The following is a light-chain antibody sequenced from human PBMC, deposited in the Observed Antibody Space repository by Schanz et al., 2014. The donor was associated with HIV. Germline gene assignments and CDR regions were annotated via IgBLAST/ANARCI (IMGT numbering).Light chain of an antibody. CDR2: EVS. CDR1: SSDVGGYNY. V-gene: IGLV2-8*01. Sequence: QSALTQPPSASGSPGQSVTISCTGTSSDVGGYNYVSWYQQHPGKAPKLMIYEVSKRPSGVPDRFSGSKSGNTASLTVSGLQAEDEADYYCSSYAGSNNWVVFGGGTKLTVV. J-gene: IGLJ2*01. CDR3: SSYAGSNNWVV.